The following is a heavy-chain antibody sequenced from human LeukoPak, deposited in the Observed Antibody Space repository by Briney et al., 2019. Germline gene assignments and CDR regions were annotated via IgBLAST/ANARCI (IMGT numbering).Heavy chain of an antibody. Sequence: GGSLRLSCAASGFTFLTYAMSWVRQAPGKGLKWVSVIRDSGASTYYADSVKGRFTISRDNSKNTLYLQMNSLRAEDTAVYYCAKAGRSGWYSGWPFDIWGQGTMVTVSS. CDR3: AKAGRSGWYSGWPFDI. CDR1: GFTFLTYA. J-gene: IGHJ3*02. D-gene: IGHD6-19*01. CDR2: IRDSGAST. V-gene: IGHV3-23*01.